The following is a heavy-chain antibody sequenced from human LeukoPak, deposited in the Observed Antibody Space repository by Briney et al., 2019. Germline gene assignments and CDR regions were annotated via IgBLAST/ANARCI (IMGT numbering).Heavy chain of an antibody. Sequence: GGSLRLSCAASGFTFSSYAMSWVRQAPGKGLEWVSAISGSGGSTYYADFVKGRFTISRDNSKNTLYLQMNSLRAEDTAVYYCAKAVPYYYDSSGYPFDYWGQGTLVTVSS. V-gene: IGHV3-23*01. CDR1: GFTFSSYA. CDR3: AKAVPYYYDSSGYPFDY. CDR2: ISGSGGST. J-gene: IGHJ4*02. D-gene: IGHD3-22*01.